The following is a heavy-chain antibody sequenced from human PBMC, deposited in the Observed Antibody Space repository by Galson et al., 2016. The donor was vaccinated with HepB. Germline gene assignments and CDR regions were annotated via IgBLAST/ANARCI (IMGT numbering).Heavy chain of an antibody. V-gene: IGHV3-30-3*01. CDR3: ARDPGGYYSSTSCYGKEAFDI. D-gene: IGHD2-2*01. Sequence: SLRLSCAASGFTFSSYAMHWVRQAPGKGLEWVAVISYDGSNKYYADSVKGRFTISRDNSKNTLYLQMDSLRAEDTAVYYCARDPGGYYSSTSCYGKEAFDIWGQGTMVTVSS. J-gene: IGHJ3*02. CDR2: ISYDGSNK. CDR1: GFTFSSYA.